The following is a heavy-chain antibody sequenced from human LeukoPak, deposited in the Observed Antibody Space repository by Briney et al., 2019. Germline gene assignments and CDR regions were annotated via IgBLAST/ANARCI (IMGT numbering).Heavy chain of an antibody. CDR1: GFTFSSYS. J-gene: IGHJ4*02. CDR2: ISSSSSYI. V-gene: IGHV3-21*01. D-gene: IGHD5-12*01. CDR3: ARSGGYSGYVDY. Sequence: GGSLRLSCAASGFTFSSYSMNWVRQAPWKGLEWVSSISSSSSYIYYADSVKGRFTISRDNAKNSLYLQMNSLRAEDTAVYYCARSGGYSGYVDYWGQGTLVTVSS.